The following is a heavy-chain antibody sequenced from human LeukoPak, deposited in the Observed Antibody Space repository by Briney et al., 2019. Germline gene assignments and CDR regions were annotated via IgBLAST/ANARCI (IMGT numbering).Heavy chain of an antibody. CDR3: AKRTPYSSGSFYFDY. V-gene: IGHV3-23*01. CDR1: GFTFSSYA. D-gene: IGHD3-22*01. CDR2: ISGSGGTT. J-gene: IGHJ4*02. Sequence: GGSLRLSCEVSGFTFSSYAMSWVRQAPGKGLEWVSAISGSGGTTNYADSVKGRLTISRDNSQDTLYLQMNSLRAEDTAVYYCAKRTPYSSGSFYFDYWGQGTLVTVSS.